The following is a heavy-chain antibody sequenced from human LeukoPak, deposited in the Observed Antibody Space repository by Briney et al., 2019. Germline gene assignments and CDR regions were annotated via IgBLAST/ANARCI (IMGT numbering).Heavy chain of an antibody. D-gene: IGHD3-16*02. CDR1: GFTFDDYA. CDR2: ISWNSGSI. CDR3: ARSDYVWGSYRYYFDY. J-gene: IGHJ4*02. Sequence: GRSLRLSCAASGFTFDDYAMHWDRQAPGKGLEWVSGISWNSGSIGYADSVKGRFTISRDNAKNSLYLQMNSLRAEDMALYYCARSDYVWGSYRYYFDYWGQGTLVTVSS. V-gene: IGHV3-9*03.